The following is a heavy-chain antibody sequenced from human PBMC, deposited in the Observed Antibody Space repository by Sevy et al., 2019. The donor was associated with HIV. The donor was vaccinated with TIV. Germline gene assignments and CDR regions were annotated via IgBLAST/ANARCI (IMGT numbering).Heavy chain of an antibody. J-gene: IGHJ4*02. CDR1: GFTFRRYA. CDR3: ARDGGGDYFDY. CDR2: ISYDGSNE. V-gene: IGHV3-30*04. Sequence: GGSLRLSCAASGFTFRRYAMHWVRQAPGKGLERVTVISYDGSNEYYIDSVKGRFTISRDNSKNILYLQMNSLRPEDTAVYYCARDGGGDYFDYWGQGTLVTVSS. D-gene: IGHD2-15*01.